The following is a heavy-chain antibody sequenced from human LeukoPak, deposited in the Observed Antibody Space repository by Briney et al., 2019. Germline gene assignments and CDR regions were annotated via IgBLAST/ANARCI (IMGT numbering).Heavy chain of an antibody. J-gene: IGHJ5*02. D-gene: IGHD2-2*02. CDR2: MNLNNGNT. CDR1: GFTFTGYD. CDR3: VRDGEGAAISVNYWFDP. V-gene: IGHV1-8*01. Sequence: ASVKVSCKASGFTFTGYDINWVRQASGQGLEWMDWMNLNNGNTGYAQKFQGRVTMTRDTSISTAYMELRGLRSEDTAVYYCVRDGEGAAISVNYWFDPWGQGTLVTVSS.